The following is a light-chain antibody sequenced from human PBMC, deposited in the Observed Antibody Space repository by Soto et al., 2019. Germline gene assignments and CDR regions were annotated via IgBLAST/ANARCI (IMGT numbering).Light chain of an antibody. Sequence: QSVLTQPASVSGSPGQSITVSCTGSSSDVGGSDYISWYQQHPGKAPRLIIYGVSDRPSGVSSRFSGSKSGNTASLTISGLQPADEAHYYCTSYKRGPLYVFGTGTKLTVL. CDR2: GVS. CDR3: TSYKRGPLYV. V-gene: IGLV2-14*03. CDR1: SSDVGGSDY. J-gene: IGLJ1*01.